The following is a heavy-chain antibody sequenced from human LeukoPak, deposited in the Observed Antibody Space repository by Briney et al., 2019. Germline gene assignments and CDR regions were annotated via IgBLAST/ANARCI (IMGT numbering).Heavy chain of an antibody. Sequence: GGSLRLSCAASGFTFSSYSMNWVRQAPGKGLEWVANIKQDGSEKYYVDSVKGRVTISRDNAKNSLYLQMNSLRAEHTAVYYCAREPQPGYCSGGSCYFQHWGQGTLVTVSS. J-gene: IGHJ1*01. CDR2: IKQDGSEK. CDR1: GFTFSSYS. V-gene: IGHV3-7*01. D-gene: IGHD2-15*01. CDR3: AREPQPGYCSGGSCYFQH.